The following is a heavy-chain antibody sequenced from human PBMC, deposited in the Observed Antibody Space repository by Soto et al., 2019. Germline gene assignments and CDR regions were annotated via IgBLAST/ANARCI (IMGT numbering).Heavy chain of an antibody. CDR3: AKGRESSGSYRPFDY. D-gene: IGHD3-22*01. V-gene: IGHV3-23*01. Sequence: SLRLSCAASGFTFSSYAMSWVRQAPGKGLEWVSAISAGAVATNYADSVKGRFTISRDNSKNTLYLQMNSLRAEDTAVYYCAKGRESSGSYRPFDYWGQGALVTVSS. CDR2: ISAGAVAT. J-gene: IGHJ4*02. CDR1: GFTFSSYA.